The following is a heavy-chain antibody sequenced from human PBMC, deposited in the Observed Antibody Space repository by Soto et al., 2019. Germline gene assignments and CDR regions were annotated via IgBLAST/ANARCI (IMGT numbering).Heavy chain of an antibody. CDR1: GGSVSSGDYF. D-gene: IGHD3-10*01. Sequence: SETLSLTRTVSGGSVSSGDYFWSWLLHSPGKRLEWIAYIYYSVSTNYNPSLKSRATISVDTSKSQVSLTLTSMTAADAAVYYCARSPNYYYYGSEVWGDKTTLTGSS. V-gene: IGHV4-61*08. CDR3: ARSPNYYYYGSEV. CDR2: IYYSVST. J-gene: IGHJ6*04.